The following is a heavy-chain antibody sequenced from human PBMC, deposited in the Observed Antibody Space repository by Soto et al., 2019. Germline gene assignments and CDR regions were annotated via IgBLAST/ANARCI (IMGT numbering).Heavy chain of an antibody. CDR3: TRSVGSGGVIGGFDY. CDR1: GGTFNMYA. J-gene: IGHJ4*02. Sequence: QVQLVQSGAEVKKPGSAVKVSCKASGGTFNMYAMHWVRQAPGQGLEWMGGIIPSFDTPNYAQKFQGRITITVDESTSTAYMDLSSLRFEATAVYYCTRSVGSGGVIGGFDYWGQGTLVTVSS. D-gene: IGHD3-16*02. V-gene: IGHV1-69*01. CDR2: IIPSFDTP.